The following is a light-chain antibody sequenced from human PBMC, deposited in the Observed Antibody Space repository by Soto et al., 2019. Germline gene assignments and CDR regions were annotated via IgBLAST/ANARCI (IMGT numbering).Light chain of an antibody. CDR1: SSDVGGYNY. Sequence: QSALTQPASVSGSPGQSITISCTGTSSDVGGYNYVSWYQQHPGKAPKLMIYDVSNRPSGVSNRFSGSKSGNTASLTISRLQAGDAADYFFSSNTSSSNLGVFGGGTQLTVL. CDR2: DVS. V-gene: IGLV2-14*01. CDR3: SSNTSSSNLGV. J-gene: IGLJ2*01.